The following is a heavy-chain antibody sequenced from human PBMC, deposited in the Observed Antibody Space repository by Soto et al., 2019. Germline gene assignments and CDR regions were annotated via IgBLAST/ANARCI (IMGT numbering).Heavy chain of an antibody. CDR1: KVTAW. V-gene: IGHV3-15*01. Sequence: EVQLVASGGGLVKPGGSLRLSCGASKVTAWMSWVRQAPGKGLEWVGRIKSKADGETIDYAAPVQGRFTISSDDSKDMMYLEMKSLKIEDTAVYSCGDLDGSYFGIDVWGQGTTVTVSS. CDR2: IKSKADGETI. J-gene: IGHJ6*02. CDR3: GDLDGSYFGIDV. D-gene: IGHD3-10*01.